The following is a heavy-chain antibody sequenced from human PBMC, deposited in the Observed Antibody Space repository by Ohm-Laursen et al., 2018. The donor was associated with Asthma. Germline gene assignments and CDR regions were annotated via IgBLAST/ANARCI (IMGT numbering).Heavy chain of an antibody. CDR3: AKGRGSSSLRGAADS. J-gene: IGHJ4*02. Sequence: GSLRLSCSASGVSLSNFVMNWVRQAPGKGLEWVSGITSGDSTDYGDSVKGRFTIYRDNSKNTVYLAMSSLRPEDTAVYYCAKGRGSSSLRGAADSWGQGTLVTVSS. V-gene: IGHV3-23*02. D-gene: IGHD2-2*01. CDR2: ITSGDST. CDR1: GVSLSNFV.